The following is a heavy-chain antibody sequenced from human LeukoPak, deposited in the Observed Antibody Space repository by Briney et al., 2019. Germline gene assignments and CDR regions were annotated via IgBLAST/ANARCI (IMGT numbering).Heavy chain of an antibody. CDR1: GFTFHHYS. CDR3: AKVSNTGGYSFGS. CDR2: ISWDGGIT. V-gene: IGHV3-43*01. J-gene: IGHJ4*02. Sequence: GGSLRLSCAASGFTFHHYSMHWVRQPPGKGLEWVSLISWDGGITYYADSVRGRFTISRDNGKNSLSLEMNSLRTEDTALYYCAKVSNTGGYSFGSWGQGTLVTVTS. D-gene: IGHD5-12*01.